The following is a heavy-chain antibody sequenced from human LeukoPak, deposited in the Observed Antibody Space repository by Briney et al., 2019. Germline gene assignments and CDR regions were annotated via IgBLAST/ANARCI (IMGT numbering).Heavy chain of an antibody. CDR1: GFTFSSYA. CDR3: AKVNPPPDTMIVVPKYYFDY. Sequence: HSGGSLRLSCAASGFTFSSYAMSWVRQAPGKGLEWVSAISGSGGSTYYADSVKGRFTISRDNSKNTLYLQMNSLRAEDTAVYYCAKVNPPPDTMIVVPKYYFDYWGQGTLVTVSS. D-gene: IGHD3-22*01. J-gene: IGHJ4*02. CDR2: ISGSGGST. V-gene: IGHV3-23*01.